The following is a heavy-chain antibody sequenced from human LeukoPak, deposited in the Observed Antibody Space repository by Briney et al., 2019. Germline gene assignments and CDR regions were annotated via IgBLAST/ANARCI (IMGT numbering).Heavy chain of an antibody. CDR3: ARDFLWGSGSR. CDR2: ISGSGAIT. V-gene: IGHV3-23*01. D-gene: IGHD3-10*01. J-gene: IGHJ4*02. Sequence: GGSLRLSCAASGFTFSSYGVHWVRQAPGKGLDWVSVISGSGAITDYADSVKGRFTISRDNSKNTLYLQMNSLRAEDTAVYYCARDFLWGSGSRWGQGTLVTVSS. CDR1: GFTFSSYG.